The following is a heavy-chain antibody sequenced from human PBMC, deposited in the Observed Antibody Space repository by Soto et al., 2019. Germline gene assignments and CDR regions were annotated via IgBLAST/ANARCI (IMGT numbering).Heavy chain of an antibody. D-gene: IGHD2-2*02. CDR1: GFTFSTYS. J-gene: IGHJ6*02. CDR3: AREYTAWPLAYGLDV. Sequence: EVQLVESGGGLVKPGGSLRLSCVGSGFTFSTYSINWVRQAPGKGLEWVSSISRRSDIYYADSVKGRFTISRDNAKNSVSLQMNSLRAEDTAVYYCAREYTAWPLAYGLDVWGQGTTVTVSS. V-gene: IGHV3-21*02. CDR2: ISRRSDI.